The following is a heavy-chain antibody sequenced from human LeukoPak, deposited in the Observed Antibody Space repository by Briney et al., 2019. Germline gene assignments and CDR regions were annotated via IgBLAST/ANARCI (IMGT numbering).Heavy chain of an antibody. CDR3: ARDPGSYRAFDI. CDR1: GYTFTSYY. D-gene: IGHD1-26*01. V-gene: IGHV1-46*01. J-gene: IGHJ3*02. Sequence: ASVKVSXKASGYTFTSYYFHWVRQAPGQGLEWMGIINPSGGTTSYAQKFQGRVTMTRDTSTSTVYMEVSSLRSEDTAVYYCARDPGSYRAFDIWGQGTMVTVSS. CDR2: INPSGGTT.